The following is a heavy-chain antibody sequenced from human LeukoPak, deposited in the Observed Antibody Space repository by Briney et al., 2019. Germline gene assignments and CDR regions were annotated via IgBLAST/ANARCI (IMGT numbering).Heavy chain of an antibody. CDR1: GFTLRSYV. Sequence: GGSLRLSCVASGFTLRSYVMNWVRQTPGKGLEWVSSISGSGDSTFYADSVKGRFSISRDNAKNSLYLQMNSLRAEDTAVYYCASSGSYDWFDPWGQGTLVTVSS. V-gene: IGHV3-23*01. CDR3: ASSGSYDWFDP. J-gene: IGHJ5*02. D-gene: IGHD1-26*01. CDR2: ISGSGDST.